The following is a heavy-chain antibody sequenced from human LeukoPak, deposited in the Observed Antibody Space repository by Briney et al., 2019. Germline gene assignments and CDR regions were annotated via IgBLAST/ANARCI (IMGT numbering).Heavy chain of an antibody. Sequence: PGGSLRLSCAASGFTFSSYDMHWVRQATGKGLEWVSAIGTAGDTYYPGSVKGRFTISRDNAKNTLYLQMNSLRAEDTAVYYCARGSLWFGESRDPGMDVWGQGTTVTVSS. CDR1: GFTFSSYD. CDR2: IGTAGDT. D-gene: IGHD3-10*01. CDR3: ARGSLWFGESRDPGMDV. V-gene: IGHV3-13*01. J-gene: IGHJ6*02.